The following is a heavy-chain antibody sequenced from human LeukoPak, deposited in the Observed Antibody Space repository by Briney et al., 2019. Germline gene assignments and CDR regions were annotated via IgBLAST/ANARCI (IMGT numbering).Heavy chain of an antibody. J-gene: IGHJ4*02. CDR3: ASLRGVNR. Sequence: GGALSLSCAASGFTFSDYYMSWVRQPPGKGLEGVSYISSSGTTIYYADSVRGRFTVSRDNAKNSLYLQMDRLSAEDTAVYYCASLRGVNRWGQGTLDTLPS. CDR2: ISSSGTTI. CDR1: GFTFSDYY. D-gene: IGHD3-10*01. V-gene: IGHV3-11*01.